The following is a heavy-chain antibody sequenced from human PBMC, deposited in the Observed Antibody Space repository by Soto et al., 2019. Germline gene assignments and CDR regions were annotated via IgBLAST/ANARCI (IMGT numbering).Heavy chain of an antibody. CDR3: AKEGEHSSGWANFDY. CDR1: GCTFSTYA. J-gene: IGHJ4*02. V-gene: IGHV3-23*01. D-gene: IGHD6-19*01. CDR2: IDNSGGIT. Sequence: CGSLRLWYAAAGCTFSTYAGSWVLQAQGKGLEWVSTIDNSGGITYYADSVKGRFTISRDNSKNTLYLQMNSLRAEDTAVYYCAKEGEHSSGWANFDYWGQGTLVTVSS.